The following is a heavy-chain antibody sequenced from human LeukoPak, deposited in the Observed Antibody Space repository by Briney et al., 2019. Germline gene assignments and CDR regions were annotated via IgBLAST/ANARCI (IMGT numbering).Heavy chain of an antibody. CDR3: ARAAAGTVY. CDR1: GGSISSGSYY. Sequence: SETLSLTCTVSGGSISSGSYYWSWIRQPAGKGLEWIGRIYTSGSTNYNPSLKSRVTISVDTSKNQFFLKLSSVTAADTAVYYCARAAAGTVYWGQGTLVTVSS. V-gene: IGHV4-61*02. D-gene: IGHD6-13*01. J-gene: IGHJ4*02. CDR2: IYTSGST.